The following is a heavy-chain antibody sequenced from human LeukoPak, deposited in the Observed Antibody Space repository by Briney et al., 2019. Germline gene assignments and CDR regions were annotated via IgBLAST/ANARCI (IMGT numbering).Heavy chain of an antibody. V-gene: IGHV4-59*01. D-gene: IGHD4-17*01. Sequence: SETLSLTCTVSGGSISSYYWSWIRQPPGKGLEWIGYISYSGSTNYNPSLKSRVTMSVDTSKNQFSLKLTSVTAADTAVYYCARVGSYPGDQRSAFDYWGQGTPVTVSS. J-gene: IGHJ4*02. CDR1: GGSISSYY. CDR2: ISYSGST. CDR3: ARVGSYPGDQRSAFDY.